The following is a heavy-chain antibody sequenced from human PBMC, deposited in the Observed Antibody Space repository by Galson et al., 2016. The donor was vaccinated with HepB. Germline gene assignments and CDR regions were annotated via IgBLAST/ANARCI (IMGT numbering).Heavy chain of an antibody. J-gene: IGHJ3*02. Sequence: PALVKPTQTLTLTCTFSGFSLSNHGVGVGWVRQPPGEALEWLTLIYWTDDKRFSPSVRRRLTISKDTSRNQVALTMTNVDPADTATYYSVHVTYSKSEGFDIWGQGIMVTVSS. CDR3: VHVTYSKSEGFDI. CDR2: IYWTDDK. D-gene: IGHD5-12*01. V-gene: IGHV2-5*01. CDR1: GFSLSNHGVG.